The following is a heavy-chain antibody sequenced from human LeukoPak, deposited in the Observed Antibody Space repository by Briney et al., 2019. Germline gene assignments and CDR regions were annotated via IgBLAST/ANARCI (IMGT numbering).Heavy chain of an antibody. V-gene: IGHV4-39*07. D-gene: IGHD3-9*01. CDR3: ARSLYDDFLTGFDY. Sequence: SETLSLTCTVSGGSISSSSYYWGWIRQPPGKGLEWIGSIYYSGSTYYNPSLKSRVTISVDTSKNQFSLKLSSVTAADTAVYYCARSLYDDFLTGFDYWGQGILVTVSS. CDR1: GGSISSSSYY. J-gene: IGHJ4*02. CDR2: IYYSGST.